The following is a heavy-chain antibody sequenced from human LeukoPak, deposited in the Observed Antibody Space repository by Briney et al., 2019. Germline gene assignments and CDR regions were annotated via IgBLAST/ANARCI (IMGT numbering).Heavy chain of an antibody. CDR3: ARSWDTVADAFDI. CDR1: GYTFTGYY. CDR2: INPNNGGT. Sequence: GASVKVSCKASGYTFTGYYMHWVRQAPGQGLEWMGWINPNNGGTNYAQKFQGRVTMTRDTSISTAYMELSRLRSDDTAVYYCARSWDTVADAFDIWGQGTMVTVSS. J-gene: IGHJ3*02. V-gene: IGHV1-2*02. D-gene: IGHD4-17*01.